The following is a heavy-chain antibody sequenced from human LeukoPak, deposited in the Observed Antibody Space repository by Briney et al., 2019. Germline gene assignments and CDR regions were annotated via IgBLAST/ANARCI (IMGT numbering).Heavy chain of an antibody. V-gene: IGHV3-64*01. J-gene: IGHJ5*02. CDR2: ITGDGSTP. CDR1: GFVFSNYA. Sequence: PGGSLRLSCATSGFVFSNYAMNWVRQAPGKGLEYVSAITGDGSTPYYANSVKGRFTISRDNSKNTLYLQMGSLRSEDMAVYYCGRVEFSGYDSWGQGTLVTVSS. CDR3: GRVEFSGYDS. D-gene: IGHD5-12*01.